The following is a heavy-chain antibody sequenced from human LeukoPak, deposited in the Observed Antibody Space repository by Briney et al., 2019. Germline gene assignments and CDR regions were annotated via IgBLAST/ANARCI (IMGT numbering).Heavy chain of an antibody. CDR1: GGSVSSGSYY. J-gene: IGHJ4*02. CDR2: IYYSGST. Sequence: SETLSLTCTVSGGSVSSGSYYWSWIRQPPGKGLEWIGYIYYSGSTNYNPSLKSRVTISVDTSKNQFSLKLSSETAADTAVYYCASGYSYVIGDYWGQGTLVTVSS. V-gene: IGHV4-61*01. D-gene: IGHD5-18*01. CDR3: ASGYSYVIGDY.